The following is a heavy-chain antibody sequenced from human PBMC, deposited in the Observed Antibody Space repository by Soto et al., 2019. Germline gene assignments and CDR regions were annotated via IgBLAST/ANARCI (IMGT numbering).Heavy chain of an antibody. CDR2: FDPEDGET. J-gene: IGHJ6*02. CDR1: GYTLTELS. D-gene: IGHD1-26*01. Sequence: ASVKVSCKVSGYTLTELSMHWVRQAPGKGLEWMGGFDPEDGETIYAQKFQGRVTMTEDTSTDTAYMELSSLRSEDTAVHYCATATSPYSGSYQGYYYGMDAWGQGTTVTVSS. CDR3: ATATSPYSGSYQGYYYGMDA. V-gene: IGHV1-24*01.